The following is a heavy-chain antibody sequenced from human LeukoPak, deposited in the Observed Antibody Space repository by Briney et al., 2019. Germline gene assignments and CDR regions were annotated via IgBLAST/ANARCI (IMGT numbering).Heavy chain of an antibody. CDR1: GFTFSSYS. D-gene: IGHD2-15*01. V-gene: IGHV3-48*04. CDR2: ISSSSSTI. CDR3: ARDRSELPD. J-gene: IGHJ4*02. Sequence: GGSLRLSCAASGFTFSSYSMNWVRQAPGKGLEWVSYISSSSSTIYYADSVKGRFTISRDNAKNSLYLQMNSLRAEDTAVYYCARDRSELPDWGQGTLVTVSS.